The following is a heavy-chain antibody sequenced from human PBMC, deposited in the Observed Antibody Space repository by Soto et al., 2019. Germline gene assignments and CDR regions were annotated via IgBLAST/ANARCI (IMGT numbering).Heavy chain of an antibody. V-gene: IGHV1-69*06. CDR3: ARDQDGYFDL. J-gene: IGHJ2*01. CDR2: IIPIFGTA. D-gene: IGHD2-8*01. Sequence: SVKVSCKASGYTFTSYYMHWVRQAPGQGLEWMGGIIPIFGTANYAQKFQGRVTITADKSTGTAYMELSSLRSEDTAVYYCARDQDGYFDLWGRGTLVTVSS. CDR1: GYTFTSYY.